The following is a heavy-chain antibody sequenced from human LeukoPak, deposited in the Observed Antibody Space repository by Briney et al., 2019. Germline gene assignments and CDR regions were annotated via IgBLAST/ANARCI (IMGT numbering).Heavy chain of an antibody. V-gene: IGHV4-39*01. D-gene: IGHD6-13*01. CDR1: GGSISSKSYY. Sequence: TSETLSLTCTVSGGSISSKSYYWGWIRQPPGKGLEWIGSIFYSGNTYYNPSLKSRVTMSVDTSKNQLSLRLSSVTAADTAVYYCATTPLAAAGSLFDYWGQGTLVTVSS. CDR2: IFYSGNT. CDR3: ATTPLAAAGSLFDY. J-gene: IGHJ4*02.